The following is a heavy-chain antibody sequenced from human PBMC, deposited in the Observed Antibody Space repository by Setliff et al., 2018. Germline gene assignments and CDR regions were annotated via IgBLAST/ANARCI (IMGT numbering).Heavy chain of an antibody. V-gene: IGHV4-34*01. CDR3: ASLGIRDWYFDL. J-gene: IGHJ2*01. D-gene: IGHD3-16*01. CDR2: INHSGST. Sequence: SETLSLTCTVYGGSFSGYYWSWIRQPPGKGLEWIGEINHSGSTNYNPSVKSRVTMSVDTSKNQFSLKLSSVTAADTAVYYCASLGIRDWYFDLWGRGTLVTVSS. CDR1: GGSFSGYY.